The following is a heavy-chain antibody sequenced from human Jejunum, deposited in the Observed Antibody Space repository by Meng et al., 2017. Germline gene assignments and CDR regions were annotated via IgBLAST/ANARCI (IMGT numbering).Heavy chain of an antibody. CDR2: VYHSGST. V-gene: IGHV4-4*02. J-gene: IGHJ2*01. CDR1: GGSIESNTW. D-gene: IGHD3-10*02. CDR3: ARADYVRYFDL. Sequence: HRPEPGPGLVKPSETLSLTCAVSGGSIESNTWWTWIRQPPGQGLEWIGEVYHSGSTHYNPSLQSRVTISIDNSKNRFSLSLNSVTAADTAIYYCARADYVRYFDLWGRGTLVTVSS.